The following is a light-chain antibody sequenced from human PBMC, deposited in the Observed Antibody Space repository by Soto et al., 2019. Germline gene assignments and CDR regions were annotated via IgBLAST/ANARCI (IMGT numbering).Light chain of an antibody. CDR3: QQRSNWQGAT. Sequence: EIVLTQSPATLSSFPGDRVTLSCRASQYINTRLAWYQHRPGQAPRLLIYDASNRATGIPARFSGSGSGTDFTLTISSLEPEDFAVYYCQQRSNWQGATFGGGTKVDIK. CDR1: QYINTR. V-gene: IGKV3D-11*01. CDR2: DAS. J-gene: IGKJ4*01.